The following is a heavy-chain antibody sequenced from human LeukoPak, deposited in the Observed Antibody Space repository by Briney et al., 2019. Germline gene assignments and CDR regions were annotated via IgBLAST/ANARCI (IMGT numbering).Heavy chain of an antibody. CDR3: ARDAYCSGGSCYPRYFDY. Sequence: GASVKVSCKASGGTFSSYAISWVRQAPGQGLEWMGRIIPIFGTANYAQKFQGRVTITTDESTSTAYMELSSLRSEDTAVYYCARDAYCSGGSCYPRYFDYWGQGTLVTVSP. CDR1: GGTFSSYA. CDR2: IIPIFGTA. D-gene: IGHD2-15*01. V-gene: IGHV1-69*05. J-gene: IGHJ4*02.